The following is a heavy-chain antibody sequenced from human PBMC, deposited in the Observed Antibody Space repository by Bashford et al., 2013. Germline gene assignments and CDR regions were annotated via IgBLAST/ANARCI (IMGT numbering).Heavy chain of an antibody. CDR3: VRCLLDFYSSSYDY. V-gene: IGHV3-30*04. CDR1: GFTFSNYA. J-gene: IGHJ4*02. Sequence: GSLRLSCAASGFTFSNYAMHWVRQAPGKGLEWVAAISDDGRNKYYADSVKGRFTVSRDNSKKILYLQMISLRAEDTAVYYCVRCLLDFYSSSYDYWGQGTLVTVSS. CDR2: ISDDGRNK. D-gene: IGHD6-13*01.